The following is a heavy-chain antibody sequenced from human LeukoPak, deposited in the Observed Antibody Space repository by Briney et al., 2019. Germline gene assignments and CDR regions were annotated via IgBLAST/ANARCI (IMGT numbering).Heavy chain of an antibody. CDR1: GFTFSSYA. V-gene: IGHV3-30*14. CDR3: AKDRSIGTYYTFDH. J-gene: IGHJ4*02. Sequence: GGSLRLSCAASGFTFSSYAMHWVRQAPGKGLEWVAVISYDGSNKYYADSVKGRFTISRDNSKNTVYLQMSSLTAADTAVYYCAKDRSIGTYYTFDHWGQGTLVTVSS. CDR2: ISYDGSNK. D-gene: IGHD1-26*01.